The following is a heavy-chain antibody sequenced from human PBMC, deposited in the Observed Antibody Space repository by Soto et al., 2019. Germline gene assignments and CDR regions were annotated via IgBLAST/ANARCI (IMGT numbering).Heavy chain of an antibody. CDR3: AKDGRTYSSSSGEGY. D-gene: IGHD6-6*01. CDR2: ISGSGGST. CDR1: GFTFSNYA. Sequence: PGGSLRLSCAASGFTFSNYAMSWVRQAPGKGLEWVSAISGSGGSTYYADSVKGRFTISRDNSKNTLYLQMNSLRAEDTAVYYCAKDGRTYSSSSGEGYWGQGTLVTVSS. J-gene: IGHJ4*02. V-gene: IGHV3-23*01.